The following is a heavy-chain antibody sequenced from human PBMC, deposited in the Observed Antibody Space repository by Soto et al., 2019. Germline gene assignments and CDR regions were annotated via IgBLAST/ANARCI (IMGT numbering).Heavy chain of an antibody. V-gene: IGHV1-18*01. CDR1: GYTFTSYG. CDR3: ARVHGTTVTTFGSRYYYYLDV. CDR2: ISAYNGNT. J-gene: IGHJ6*03. Sequence: GASVKVSCKASGYTFTSYGISWVRQAPGQGLEWMGWISAYNGNTNYAQKLQGRVTMTTDTSTSTAYMELGSLRSDDTAVYYCARVHGTTVTTFGSRYYYYLDVWGKGTTVTVSS. D-gene: IGHD4-17*01.